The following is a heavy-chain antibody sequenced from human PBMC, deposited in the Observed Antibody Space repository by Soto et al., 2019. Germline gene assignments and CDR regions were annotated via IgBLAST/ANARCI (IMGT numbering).Heavy chain of an antibody. CDR1: GYTFTSYD. Sequence: GASVKVSFKASGYTFTSYDINWLRQATGQGLEWMGWMNPNSGNTGYTQKFQGRVTMTRNTSISTAYMELSSLRSEDTAVYYCAREDVLRFLEWPRGFDPWGQGTLVTVSS. CDR2: MNPNSGNT. D-gene: IGHD3-3*01. J-gene: IGHJ5*02. CDR3: AREDVLRFLEWPRGFDP. V-gene: IGHV1-8*01.